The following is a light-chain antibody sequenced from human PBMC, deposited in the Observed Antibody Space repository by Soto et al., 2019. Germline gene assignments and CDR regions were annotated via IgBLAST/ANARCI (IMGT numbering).Light chain of an antibody. Sequence: EIVMTQSPATLSVSPGERATLSCRASQSVGSNLVWYQQRPGQAPRLLIYGASTRATGIPARFSGSGSGTEFTLTISSLQSEDFAAYYCQQYSNWVRTFGQGTKVEIK. CDR2: GAS. CDR1: QSVGSN. V-gene: IGKV3-15*01. J-gene: IGKJ1*01. CDR3: QQYSNWVRT.